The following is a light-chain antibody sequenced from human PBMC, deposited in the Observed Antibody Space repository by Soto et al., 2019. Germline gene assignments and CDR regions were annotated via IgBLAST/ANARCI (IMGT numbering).Light chain of an antibody. V-gene: IGKV3-15*01. CDR2: GAS. CDR1: QSVGRT. Sequence: EIVMTQSPATLSVSPGERSTLSCRASQSVGRTSAWYQQKPGQAPRLLIYGASTSATGIPDSFRGSGSGTEFTLTISSLQSDDFAVYSCQQYNDWPRMVGQGTKVGI. J-gene: IGKJ1*01. CDR3: QQYNDWPRM.